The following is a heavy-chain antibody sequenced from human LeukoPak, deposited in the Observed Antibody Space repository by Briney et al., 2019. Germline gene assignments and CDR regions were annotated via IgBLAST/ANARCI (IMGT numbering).Heavy chain of an antibody. CDR1: GFTFSSYA. CDR2: ISGSGGST. CDR3: APWAPSGDYSRSDY. V-gene: IGHV3-23*01. D-gene: IGHD4-17*01. J-gene: IGHJ4*02. Sequence: PGASLRLSCVASGFTFSSYAMSWVRQAPGKGLEWVSAISGSGGSTYYADSVKGRFTISRDNSKNTLYLQMNSLRAEDTAVYYFAPWAPSGDYSRSDYWGEGTLVTVSS.